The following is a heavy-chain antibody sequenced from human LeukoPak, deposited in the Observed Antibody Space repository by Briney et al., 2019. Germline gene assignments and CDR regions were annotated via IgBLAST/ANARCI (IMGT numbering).Heavy chain of an antibody. CDR1: GFTFSSYA. Sequence: PGGSLRLSCAASGFTFSSYAMSWVRQAPGKGLEWVSGISGSGGGTYYADSVKGRFTISRDNSKNTLSLQMNNLRTEDTAVYYCAKGSWEDDWGQGTLVTVSS. CDR3: AKGSWEDD. D-gene: IGHD1-26*01. J-gene: IGHJ4*02. V-gene: IGHV3-23*01. CDR2: ISGSGGGT.